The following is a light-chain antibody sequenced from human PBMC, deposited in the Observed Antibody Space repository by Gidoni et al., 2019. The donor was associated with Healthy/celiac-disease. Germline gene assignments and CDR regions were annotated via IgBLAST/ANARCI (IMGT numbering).Light chain of an antibody. CDR3: AAWDDSLSGVV. Sequence: QSVLTPPPSASGTPGQRVTITCSGRSPNIGSNYVYWYQQLPGKAPKLLIYSNNQRPSGVPDRFSGSKSGTSASLAISGRRSEDEADYYCAAWDDSLSGVVFGGGTKLTVL. CDR1: SPNIGSNY. V-gene: IGLV1-47*02. CDR2: SNN. J-gene: IGLJ2*01.